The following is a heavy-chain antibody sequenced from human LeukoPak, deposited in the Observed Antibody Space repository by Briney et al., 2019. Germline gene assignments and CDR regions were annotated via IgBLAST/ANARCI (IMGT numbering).Heavy chain of an antibody. J-gene: IGHJ4*02. V-gene: IGHV3-23*01. Sequence: PGGSLRLSCAASGFTFSSYSMAWVRQAPGMGLEWVSVISDTGGTTYYADCVKGRFTISRDNSKNTLYLQMNSLRAEDTAVYFCARAAMVRGVDYFDYWGQGTLVTVSS. CDR1: GFTFSSYS. CDR3: ARAAMVRGVDYFDY. CDR2: ISDTGGTT. D-gene: IGHD3-10*01.